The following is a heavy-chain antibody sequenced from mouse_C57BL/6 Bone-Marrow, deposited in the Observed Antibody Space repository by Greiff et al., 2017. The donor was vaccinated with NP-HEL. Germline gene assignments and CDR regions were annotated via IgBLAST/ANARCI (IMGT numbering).Heavy chain of an antibody. CDR2: IRSKSNNYAT. CDR1: GFSFNTYA. D-gene: IGHD1-1*01. Sequence: DVQLVESGGGLVQPKGSLKLSCAASGFSFNTYAMNWVRQAPGKGLEWVARIRSKSNNYATYYADSVKDRFTISRDDSESMLYLQMNNLKTEDTAMYYCVRHHYYGSSYWYFDVWGTGTTVTVSS. J-gene: IGHJ1*03. V-gene: IGHV10-1*01. CDR3: VRHHYYGSSYWYFDV.